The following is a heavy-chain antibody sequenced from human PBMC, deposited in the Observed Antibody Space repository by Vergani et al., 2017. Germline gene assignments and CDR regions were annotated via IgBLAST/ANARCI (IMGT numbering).Heavy chain of an antibody. Sequence: QVQLVQSGAEVKKPGASVKVSCKASGYTFTSYDINWVRQATGQGLEWMGWMNPNSGNTGYAQKFQGRVTMTRNTSISTAYMELSSLRSEDTAVYHCARGHSNYPPYYYYYMDVWGKGTTVTVSS. D-gene: IGHD4-11*01. CDR2: MNPNSGNT. CDR3: ARGHSNYPPYYYYYMDV. V-gene: IGHV1-8*01. J-gene: IGHJ6*03. CDR1: GYTFTSYD.